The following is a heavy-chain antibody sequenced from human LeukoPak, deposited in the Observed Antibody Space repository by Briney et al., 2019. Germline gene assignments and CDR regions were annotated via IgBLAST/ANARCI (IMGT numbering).Heavy chain of an antibody. CDR3: ARDGDTDAFDI. D-gene: IGHD4-17*01. CDR2: INPSGGST. V-gene: IGHV1-46*01. Sequence: ASVKVSCKASGYTFSSYYMHWVRQAPGQGLEWMGIINPSGGSTSYAQKFQGRVTMTRDMSTSPVYMELSSLRYEDTAVYYCARDGDTDAFDIWGQGTMVTVSS. J-gene: IGHJ3*02. CDR1: GYTFSSYY.